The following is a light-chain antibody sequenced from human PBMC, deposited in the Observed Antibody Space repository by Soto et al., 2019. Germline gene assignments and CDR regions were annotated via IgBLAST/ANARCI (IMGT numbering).Light chain of an antibody. CDR3: QQYGSSVT. CDR1: QSVSSDY. CDR2: GAS. V-gene: IGKV3-20*01. J-gene: IGKJ4*01. Sequence: EIVMTQSPATLSVSPGERATLSCRASQSVSSDYLAWYQQKPGQAPRLLIYGASTRATGIPGRFSGSGSGTDFTLTISRLEPEDFAVYYCQQYGSSVTFGRGTKVDIK.